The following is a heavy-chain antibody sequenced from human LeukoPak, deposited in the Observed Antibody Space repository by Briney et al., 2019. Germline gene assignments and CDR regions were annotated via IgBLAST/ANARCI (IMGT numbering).Heavy chain of an antibody. J-gene: IGHJ3*02. CDR2: ISYDGSNK. V-gene: IGHV3-30-3*01. CDR3: ARSGRGLLDAFDI. D-gene: IGHD2-15*01. CDR1: GFTFSSYA. Sequence: GRSLRLSCAASGFTFSSYAMHWVRQAPGKGLEWVAVISYDGSNKYYADSVKGRFTISRGNSKNTLYLQMNSLRAEDTAVYYCARSGRGLLDAFDIWGQGTMVTVSS.